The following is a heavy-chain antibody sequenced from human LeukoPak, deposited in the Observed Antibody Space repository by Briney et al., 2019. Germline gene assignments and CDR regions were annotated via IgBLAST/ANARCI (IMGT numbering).Heavy chain of an antibody. Sequence: GGSLRLSCAASGFTFSSYWMHWVRQAPGKGLVWVSRINSDGSDTSYADSVKGRFTISRDNAKNTVYLQMNSLRDEDTAVYHCARAEITMNGQWWFDPWGQGTLVTVSS. V-gene: IGHV3-74*01. CDR1: GFTFSSYW. CDR2: INSDGSDT. CDR3: ARAEITMNGQWWFDP. J-gene: IGHJ5*02. D-gene: IGHD3-22*01.